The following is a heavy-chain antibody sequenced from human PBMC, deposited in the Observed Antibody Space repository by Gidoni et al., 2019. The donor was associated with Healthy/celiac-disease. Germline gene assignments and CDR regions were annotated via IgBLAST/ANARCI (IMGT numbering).Heavy chain of an antibody. CDR2: ISSSSSTI. V-gene: IGHV3-48*01. CDR3: ARDQFTMIVVGGGMDV. D-gene: IGHD3-22*01. Sequence: EVQLVESGGGLVQPGGYLRLSCAASGFTFSSDSMNWVRQAPGKGREWVSYISSSSSTIYYADSVKGRFTISRDNAKNSLYLQMNSLRAEDTAVYYCARDQFTMIVVGGGMDVWGQGTTVTVSS. J-gene: IGHJ6*02. CDR1: GFTFSSDS.